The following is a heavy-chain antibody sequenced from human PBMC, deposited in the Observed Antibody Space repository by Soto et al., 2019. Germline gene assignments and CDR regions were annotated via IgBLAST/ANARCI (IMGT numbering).Heavy chain of an antibody. CDR1: GGTFSSYA. Sequence: ASVKVSCKASGGTFSSYAISWVRQAPGQGLEWMGGIIPIFGTANYAQKFQGRVTITADESTSTAYMELSSLRSEDPAEYYRAKRNSGHTVNSYYYYGMDGWGQGTTFT. V-gene: IGHV1-69*13. CDR2: IIPIFGTA. D-gene: IGHD2-2*02. CDR3: AKRNSGHTVNSYYYYGMDG. J-gene: IGHJ6*02.